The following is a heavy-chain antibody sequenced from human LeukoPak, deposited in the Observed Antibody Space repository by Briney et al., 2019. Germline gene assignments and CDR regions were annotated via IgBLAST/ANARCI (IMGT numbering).Heavy chain of an antibody. J-gene: IGHJ4*02. Sequence: ASVKVSCKASGYTFTSYEITWVRQAPGQGLEWMGIINPSGGSTSYAQKFQGRVTMTRDTSTSTVYMELSSLRSEDTAVYYCARDSGMVRGTVDYWGQGTLVTVSS. D-gene: IGHD3-10*01. CDR1: GYTFTSYE. CDR3: ARDSGMVRGTVDY. V-gene: IGHV1-46*01. CDR2: INPSGGST.